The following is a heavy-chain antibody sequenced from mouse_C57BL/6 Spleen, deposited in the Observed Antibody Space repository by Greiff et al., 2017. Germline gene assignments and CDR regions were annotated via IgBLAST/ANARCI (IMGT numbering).Heavy chain of an antibody. V-gene: IGHV1-15*01. D-gene: IGHD3-3*01. CDR2: IDPETGGT. CDR3: TRKGDASY. Sequence: QVQLKESGAELVRPGASVTLSCKASGYTFTDYEMHWVKQTPVHGLEWIGAIDPETGGTAYNQKFKGKAILTADKSSSTAYMELRSLTSEDSAVYYCTRKGDASYWGQGTLVTVSA. J-gene: IGHJ3*01. CDR1: GYTFTDYE.